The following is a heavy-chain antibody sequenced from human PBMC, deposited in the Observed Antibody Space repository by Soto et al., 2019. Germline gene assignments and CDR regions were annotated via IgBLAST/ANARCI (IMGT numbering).Heavy chain of an antibody. Sequence: EVQLVESGGGLVKPGGSLRLSCAASGFTFSDVWMTWVRQAPGKGLEWVGRVKSKTDGGTVDYAAPVKGRFIIPRDDSRSTVSLQKDSLKIEDTAVYYCMSPSGGGRTVDYWGQGTLVTVSS. V-gene: IGHV3-15*01. CDR2: VKSKTDGGTV. CDR3: MSPSGGGRTVDY. CDR1: GFTFSDVW. D-gene: IGHD3-16*01. J-gene: IGHJ4*02.